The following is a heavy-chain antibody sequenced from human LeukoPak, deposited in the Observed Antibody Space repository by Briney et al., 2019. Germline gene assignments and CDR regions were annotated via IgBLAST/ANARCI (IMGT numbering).Heavy chain of an antibody. CDR1: GGSISSYY. Sequence: SETLSLTCTVSGGSISSYYWSWIRQPPGKGLEWVGYVYYTGTTNYNPSLKSRVTISLDTSKNQFSLKLSSVTAADTAVYYCARSNGGNSNCDYWGQGTLVTVSS. J-gene: IGHJ4*02. V-gene: IGHV4-59*01. CDR2: VYYTGTT. CDR3: ARSNGGNSNCDY. D-gene: IGHD4-23*01.